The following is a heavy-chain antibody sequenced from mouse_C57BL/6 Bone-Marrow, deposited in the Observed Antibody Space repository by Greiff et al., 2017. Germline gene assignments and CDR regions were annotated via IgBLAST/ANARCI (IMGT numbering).Heavy chain of an antibody. CDR2: IDPENGDT. Sequence: EVQLQQSGAELVRPGASVKLSCTASGFNIKDDYMHWVKQRPEQGLEWIGWIDPENGDTEYASKFQGKATITADTASNTAYMQLIDLTSEDTAVYYFTTYDYDVFAYWGPGTLVTVSA. V-gene: IGHV14-4*01. CDR1: GFNIKDDY. J-gene: IGHJ3*01. D-gene: IGHD2-4*01. CDR3: TTYDYDVFAY.